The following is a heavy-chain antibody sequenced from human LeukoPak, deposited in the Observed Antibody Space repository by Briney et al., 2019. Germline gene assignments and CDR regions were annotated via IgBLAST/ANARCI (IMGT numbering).Heavy chain of an antibody. J-gene: IGHJ6*02. Sequence: GGSLRLSCVASGFSFSTYDMYWVRQAPGKGLEWVSGISSSGSGGNTYYADSVKGRFTISRDSSKNTLFLHMNTLRAEDTAIYYCAKDQMDSYGFEYYYGMDVWGQGTTVTVSS. CDR2: ISSSGSGGNT. V-gene: IGHV3-23*01. CDR1: GFSFSTYD. CDR3: AKDQMDSYGFEYYYGMDV. D-gene: IGHD5-18*01.